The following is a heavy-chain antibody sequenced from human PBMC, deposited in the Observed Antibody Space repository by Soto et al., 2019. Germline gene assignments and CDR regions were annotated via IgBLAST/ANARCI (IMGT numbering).Heavy chain of an antibody. CDR1: GYNFGNYW. J-gene: IGHJ6*02. D-gene: IGHD1-7*01. CDR3: ARQHTSNWNSPNYYYYYGMDV. V-gene: IGHV5-51*01. CDR2: INPGDSGT. Sequence: PGESLKISCKGSGYNFGNYWIGWVRQMPGKGLEWMGVINPGDSGTTYSPSFQGQVTISADKSISTAYLQWSSLKASDTAVYYCARQHTSNWNSPNYYYYYGMDVWGQGTTVT.